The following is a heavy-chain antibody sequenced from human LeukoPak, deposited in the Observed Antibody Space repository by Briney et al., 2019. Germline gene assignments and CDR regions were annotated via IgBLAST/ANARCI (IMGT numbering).Heavy chain of an antibody. J-gene: IGHJ4*02. CDR3: ASQPRWDYGDFFDD. D-gene: IGHD4-17*01. CDR1: GXSISSSSYY. CDR2: FYYSGLT. V-gene: IGHV4-39*01. Sequence: KPSQTLALTCTFAGXSISSSSYYWGWVRQHPVKWMESIGSFYYSGLTYYNPSLKSRVTISVDTSKNQFSLKLSSVTAADTVVYYCASQPRWDYGDFFDDWGQGMLVTVSS.